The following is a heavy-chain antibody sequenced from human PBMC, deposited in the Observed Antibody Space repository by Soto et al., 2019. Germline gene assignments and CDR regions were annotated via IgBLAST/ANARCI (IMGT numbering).Heavy chain of an antibody. CDR3: ARDKSYALAV. CDR1: GFDFSNSW. J-gene: IGHJ6*02. V-gene: IGHV3-74*03. Sequence: VQLVESGGGFVQPGGSLRLSYAASGFDFSNSWMHWVRQVPGKGLVWVSHINSDGSSTTYADSVKGRFTISRDNARTTVYLQLDSLRVEDTAVYYCARDKSYALAVWGQGTTVTVSS. CDR2: INSDGSST. D-gene: IGHD4-17*01.